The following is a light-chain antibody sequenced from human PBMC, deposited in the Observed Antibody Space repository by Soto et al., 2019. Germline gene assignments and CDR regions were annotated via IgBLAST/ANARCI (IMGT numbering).Light chain of an antibody. Sequence: DIQMTQSPSSLSASVGDRVTITCQASQDISNYLNWYQQKPGKAPKLLIYDASNLETGVPSRFSGSGSGTDFTFTISSLQPEDIATYYCQQYDILVGGGTKVEIK. CDR3: QQYDIL. CDR1: QDISNY. J-gene: IGKJ4*01. CDR2: DAS. V-gene: IGKV1-33*01.